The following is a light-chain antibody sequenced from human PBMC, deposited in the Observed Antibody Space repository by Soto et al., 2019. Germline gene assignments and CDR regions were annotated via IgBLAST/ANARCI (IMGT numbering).Light chain of an antibody. Sequence: QSVLTQPASVSGSPGQSITISCTGTSNDVGGYDLVSWYQQHPGKAPKLIIYEANKRPSEVSIRFSGSKSGNTASLTISGLQTEDEADYYCCSFAVSATYVLGTGTKVTVL. CDR2: EAN. J-gene: IGLJ1*01. V-gene: IGLV2-23*01. CDR3: CSFAVSATYV. CDR1: SNDVGGYDL.